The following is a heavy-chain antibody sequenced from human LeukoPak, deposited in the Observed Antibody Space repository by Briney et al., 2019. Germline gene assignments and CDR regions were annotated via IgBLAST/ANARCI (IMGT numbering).Heavy chain of an antibody. CDR1: GGSFSGYY. J-gene: IGHJ5*02. CDR2: IYYSGST. CDR3: ARVSCGGGTCYHSRGWFDA. Sequence: SETLSLTCAVYGGSFSGYYWGWIRQPPGKGLEWIGNIYYSGSTYHNPSLKSRVTISVVTSKNQFSLNLSSVTAADTAVYYCARVSCGGGTCYHSRGWFDAWGQGTLVTVSS. V-gene: IGHV4-34*11. D-gene: IGHD2-15*01.